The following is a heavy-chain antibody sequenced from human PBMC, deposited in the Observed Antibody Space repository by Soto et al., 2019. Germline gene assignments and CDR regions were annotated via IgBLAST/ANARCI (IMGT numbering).Heavy chain of an antibody. CDR3: AGVLRFLEWLGGGYYYGMDV. D-gene: IGHD3-3*01. Sequence: GSLRLSCAASGFTFSSYSMNWVRQAPGKGLEWVSSISSSSSYIYYADSVKGRFTISRDNAKNSLYLQMYSLRAEDTAVYYCAGVLRFLEWLGGGYYYGMDVWGQGTTVTVSS. CDR1: GFTFSSYS. V-gene: IGHV3-21*01. J-gene: IGHJ6*02. CDR2: ISSSSSYI.